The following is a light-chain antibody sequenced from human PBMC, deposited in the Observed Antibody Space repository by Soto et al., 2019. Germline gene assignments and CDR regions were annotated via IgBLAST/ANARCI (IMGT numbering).Light chain of an antibody. J-gene: IGKJ2*01. V-gene: IGKV1-39*01. CDR2: AAS. CDR3: QQSFSTPYT. Sequence: DIQMTQSPSSLSATVEDRVTITCRASQSISSYLNWYQQKPGKAPKLLIYAASSLYSGVPSRFSGSGSGTDFTLTISSLQPEDFATYYCQQSFSTPYTFGQGTKVEI. CDR1: QSISSY.